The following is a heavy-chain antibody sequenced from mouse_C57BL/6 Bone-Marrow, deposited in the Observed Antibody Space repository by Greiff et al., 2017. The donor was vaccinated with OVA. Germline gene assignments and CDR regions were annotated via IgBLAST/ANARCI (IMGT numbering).Heavy chain of an antibody. D-gene: IGHD1-1*01. CDR2: INPNYGTT. J-gene: IGHJ1*03. V-gene: IGHV1-39*01. CDR3: AFYCGSSYRYFDV. Sequence: VQLQQSGPELVKPGASVKISCKASGYSFTDYNMNWVKPSNGKSLEWIGVINPNYGTTSYNQKFKGKATLTVDQSSSTAYMQLNSLTSEDSAVYYCAFYCGSSYRYFDVWGTGTTVTVSS. CDR1: GYSFTDYN.